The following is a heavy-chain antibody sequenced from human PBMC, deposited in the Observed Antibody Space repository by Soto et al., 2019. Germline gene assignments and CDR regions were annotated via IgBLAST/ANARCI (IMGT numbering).Heavy chain of an antibody. CDR2: INAGSGNT. V-gene: IGHV1-3*01. CDR3: ARATLRYYAIDV. CDR1: GYSFTNYA. D-gene: IGHD3-16*01. Sequence: QVPLVQSGAEVKKPGTSVKLSCKASGYSFTNYAIHWVRQAPGQSLEWMGWINAGSGNTKSSEKLQGRVTITRDMSASTAYMELTSLRSEDTAVYYCARATLRYYAIDVWGQETTVTVSS. J-gene: IGHJ6*02.